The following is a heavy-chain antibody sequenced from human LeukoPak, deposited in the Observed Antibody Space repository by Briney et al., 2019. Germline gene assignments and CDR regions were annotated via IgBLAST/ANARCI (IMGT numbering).Heavy chain of an antibody. CDR3: AREGYCSGGSCYDY. Sequence: SVKVSCKASGGTFSSYAISWVRQAPGQGLEWMGGIIPIFGTANYAQKFRGRVTITTDESTSTAYMELSSLRSEDTAVYYCAREGYCSGGSCYDYWGQGTLVTVSS. D-gene: IGHD2-15*01. CDR2: IIPIFGTA. V-gene: IGHV1-69*05. J-gene: IGHJ4*02. CDR1: GGTFSSYA.